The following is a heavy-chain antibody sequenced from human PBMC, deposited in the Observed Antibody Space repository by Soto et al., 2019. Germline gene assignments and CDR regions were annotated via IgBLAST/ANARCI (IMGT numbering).Heavy chain of an antibody. CDR2: IVVGSGTT. J-gene: IGHJ6*02. Sequence: SVKVSCKASGFTFTSSAVQWVRQARGQRLEWIGWIVVGSGTTIYAQKFQERVTITRDMSTSTAYMELSSLRSEDTAVYYCASVGDANAGRGLYHGMDDWGQGTTVTVSS. D-gene: IGHD1-26*01. V-gene: IGHV1-58*01. CDR3: ASVGDANAGRGLYHGMDD. CDR1: GFTFTSSA.